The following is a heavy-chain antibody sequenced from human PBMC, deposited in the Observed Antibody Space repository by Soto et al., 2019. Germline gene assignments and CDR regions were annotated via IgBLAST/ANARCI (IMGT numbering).Heavy chain of an antibody. CDR3: ARQSRSGWYPNNWFDP. D-gene: IGHD6-19*01. Sequence: PGESLKISCKGSGYSFTSYWIGWVRQMPGKGLEWMGIIYPGDSDTRYSPSFQGQVTISADKSISTAYLQWSSLKASDTAMYYCARQSRSGWYPNNWFDPWGQGTLVTVSS. J-gene: IGHJ5*02. CDR2: IYPGDSDT. CDR1: GYSFTSYW. V-gene: IGHV5-51*01.